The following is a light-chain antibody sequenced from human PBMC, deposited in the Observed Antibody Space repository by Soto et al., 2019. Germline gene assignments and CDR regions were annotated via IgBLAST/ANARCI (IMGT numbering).Light chain of an antibody. Sequence: EIVLTQSPGTLSLSPGERATLSCRASQRVRSSYLAWYQQKPGQAPRLLIYGASSRATGMPDRFSGSGSGTDFTLTISRLEPEDFAVYYCQQYGSSPGYTFGQGTKLEIK. CDR1: QRVRSSY. CDR2: GAS. J-gene: IGKJ2*01. CDR3: QQYGSSPGYT. V-gene: IGKV3-20*01.